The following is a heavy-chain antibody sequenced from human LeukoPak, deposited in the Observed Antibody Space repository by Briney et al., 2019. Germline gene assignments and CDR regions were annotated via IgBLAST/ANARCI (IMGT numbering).Heavy chain of an antibody. CDR3: ARDYLGFGESGFDY. Sequence: KPGGSLRLSCAVSGFSFRDHNMKWVPQAPGKGREGVASISSRSNYIYYADSLKGRVTVSRDNARNSLFLQMTSLRAEDTAVYYCARDYLGFGESGFDYWGQGTQVIVSS. J-gene: IGHJ4*02. V-gene: IGHV3-21*01. D-gene: IGHD3-10*01. CDR2: ISSRSNYI. CDR1: GFSFRDHN.